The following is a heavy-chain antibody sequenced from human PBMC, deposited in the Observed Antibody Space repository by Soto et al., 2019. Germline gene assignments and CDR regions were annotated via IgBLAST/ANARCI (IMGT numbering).Heavy chain of an antibody. CDR1: GFTFSSYA. Sequence: GGSLRLSCAASGFTFSSYAMSWVRQAPGKGLEYVSAISSNGGSTYYANSVKGRFTISRDNSKNTLYLQMGSLRAEDTAVYYCARAVTADSYYYMDVWGKGTTVTVSS. J-gene: IGHJ6*03. CDR3: ARAVTADSYYYMDV. D-gene: IGHD2-21*02. CDR2: ISSNGGST. V-gene: IGHV3-64*01.